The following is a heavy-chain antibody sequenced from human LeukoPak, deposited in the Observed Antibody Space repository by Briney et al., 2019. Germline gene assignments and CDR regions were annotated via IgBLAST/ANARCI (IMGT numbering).Heavy chain of an antibody. D-gene: IGHD2/OR15-2a*01. CDR1: GYSISSSNW. V-gene: IGHV4-28*01. J-gene: IGHJ3*02. CDR3: ARKSYVLNAFDI. CDR2: IYYSGST. Sequence: SETLSLTCAVSGYSISSSNWWGWIRPPPGKGLEWIGYIYYSGSTYYNPSLKSRVTMSVDTSKNQFSLKLSSVTAVDTAVYYCARKSYVLNAFDIWDQGTMVTVAS.